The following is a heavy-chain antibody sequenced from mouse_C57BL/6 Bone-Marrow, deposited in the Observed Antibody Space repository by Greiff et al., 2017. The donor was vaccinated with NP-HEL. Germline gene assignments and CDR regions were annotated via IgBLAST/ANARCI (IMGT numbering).Heavy chain of an antibody. CDR1: GYSITSGYY. CDR3: ARNYGSSHDD. Sequence: EVKLMESGPGLVKPSQSLSLTCSVTGYSITSGYYWNWLRQFPGNKLEWMYYISYDGTINYTPSLKNRITITRDTTKNQFFLKLNSMTTEDTATYYGARNYGSSHDDWGQGTTLTVSS. J-gene: IGHJ2*01. V-gene: IGHV3-6*01. CDR2: ISYDGTI. D-gene: IGHD1-1*01.